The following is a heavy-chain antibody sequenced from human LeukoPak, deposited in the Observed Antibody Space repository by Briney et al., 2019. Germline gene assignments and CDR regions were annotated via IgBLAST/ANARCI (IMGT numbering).Heavy chain of an antibody. J-gene: IGHJ6*04. CDR2: ISGSGGST. Sequence: GESLRLSCAASGFTFSSYAMSWVRQAPGKGLEWVSAISGSGGSTYYAGSVKGRFTISRDNSKNTLYLQMNSLRAEDTAVYYCAKAPGYYYGMDVWGKGTTVTVSS. CDR1: GFTFSSYA. V-gene: IGHV3-23*01. CDR3: AKAPGYYYGMDV.